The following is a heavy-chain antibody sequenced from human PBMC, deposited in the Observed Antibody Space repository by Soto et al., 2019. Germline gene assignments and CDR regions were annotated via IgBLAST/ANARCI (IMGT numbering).Heavy chain of an antibody. Sequence: TGGSLRLSCAASGFTFSSYAMRWVRQAPGKGLEWVSAISGSGGSTYYADSVKGRFTISRDNSKNTLYLQMNSLRAEDTAVYYCAKDIGNSGPETPTQHWGQGTLVTVSS. CDR1: GFTFSSYA. D-gene: IGHD1-26*01. V-gene: IGHV3-23*01. CDR3: AKDIGNSGPETPTQH. CDR2: ISGSGGST. J-gene: IGHJ1*01.